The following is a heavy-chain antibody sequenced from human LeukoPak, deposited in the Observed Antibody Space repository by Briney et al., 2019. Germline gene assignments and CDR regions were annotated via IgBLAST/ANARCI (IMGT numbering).Heavy chain of an antibody. V-gene: IGHV3-7*01. J-gene: IGHJ4*02. CDR1: GFTFSSHW. D-gene: IGHD5-24*01. CDR2: INQDGSEN. CDR3: ARGGVQDGLYFDY. Sequence: GGSLRLSCAASGFTFSSHWMSWVRQAPGKGLEWVANINQDGSENYYVDSVKGRFTISRDNAKNSLYLQMTSLRAGDTAVYYCARGGVQDGLYFDYWGQGTLVTVSS.